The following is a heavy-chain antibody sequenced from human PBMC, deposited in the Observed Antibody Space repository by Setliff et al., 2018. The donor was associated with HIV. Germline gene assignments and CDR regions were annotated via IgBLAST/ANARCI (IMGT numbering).Heavy chain of an antibody. V-gene: IGHV1-69-2*01. J-gene: IGHJ4*02. CDR3: TATYVRDDYNFDF. CDR2: IFLRNGET. Sequence: ASVKVSCKASGHNSDFCIHWVQQAPGGRLAWMGRIFLRNGETRYSEKFQGRLTITADTSIDTAYMDLSSLRSEDTAVYYCTATYVRDDYNFDFWGQGSLVTVSS. CDR1: GHNSDFC. D-gene: IGHD4-4*01.